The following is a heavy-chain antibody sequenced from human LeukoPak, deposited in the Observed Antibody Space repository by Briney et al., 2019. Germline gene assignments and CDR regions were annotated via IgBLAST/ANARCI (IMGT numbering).Heavy chain of an antibody. J-gene: IGHJ4*02. Sequence: GGSLRLSCAASGFTFHIYAMHWVRQAPGKGLEWVAVMSYDGSNKYYADSVKGRFTISRDNSRNTLHLQMSSLRVADTAVYYCERDQVELCSSGSCYVIDNWGPGTLVAVSS. V-gene: IGHV3-30*04. CDR1: GFTFHIYA. CDR3: ERDQVELCSSGSCYVIDN. D-gene: IGHD2-15*01. CDR2: MSYDGSNK.